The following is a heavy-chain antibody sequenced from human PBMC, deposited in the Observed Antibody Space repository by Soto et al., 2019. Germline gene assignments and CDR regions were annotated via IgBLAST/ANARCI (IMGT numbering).Heavy chain of an antibody. V-gene: IGHV1-2*02. Sequence: ASVKVSCKASGYTFTGYFMHWVRQAPGQGLEWMGWINPYSGGADYAQSFQGRVTMTRDTSISTVYMELSRLRFDDAAVYYCARVIRGAYYNSPLDTWGQGTVVTVSS. D-gene: IGHD3-10*01. J-gene: IGHJ5*02. CDR3: ARVIRGAYYNSPLDT. CDR1: GYTFTGYF. CDR2: INPYSGGA.